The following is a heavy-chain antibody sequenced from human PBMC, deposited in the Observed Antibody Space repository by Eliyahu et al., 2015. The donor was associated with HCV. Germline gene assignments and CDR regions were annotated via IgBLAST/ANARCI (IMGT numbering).Heavy chain of an antibody. CDR1: GYTFTGYY. Sequence: QVQLVQSGAEVXKPGASVRVSCKASGYTFTGYYLHWVRQAPGQGFEWMGWINPNTGGPNXAQKFQGRVTMTRDXSISTAYMXLSRLXSDDTAVYSCARVTSYSSHWRSWVDFWGQGTLVTVSS. D-gene: IGHD6-13*01. CDR3: ARVTSYSSHWRSWVDF. J-gene: IGHJ4*02. CDR2: INPNTGGP. V-gene: IGHV1-2*02.